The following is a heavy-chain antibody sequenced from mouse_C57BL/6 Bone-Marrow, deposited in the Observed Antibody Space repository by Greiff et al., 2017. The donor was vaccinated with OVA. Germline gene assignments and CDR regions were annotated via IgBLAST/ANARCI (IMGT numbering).Heavy chain of an antibody. D-gene: IGHD2-5*01. V-gene: IGHV1-85*01. Sequence: VQLQQSGPELVKPGASVKLSCKASGYTFTSYDINWVKQRPGQGLEWIGWIYPRDGSPKYNEKFKGKATLTVDTSSSTAYMELHSLTSEDSAVYFCARRGSNYHYYAMDYWGQGTSVTVSS. CDR3: ARRGSNYHYYAMDY. J-gene: IGHJ4*01. CDR1: GYTFTSYD. CDR2: IYPRDGSP.